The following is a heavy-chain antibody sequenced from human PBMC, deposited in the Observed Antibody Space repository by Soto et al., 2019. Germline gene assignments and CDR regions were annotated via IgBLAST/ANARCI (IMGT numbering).Heavy chain of an antibody. CDR3: VTGFR. V-gene: IGHV3-74*01. CDR2: INEDGSMT. J-gene: IGHJ4*02. Sequence: EVQLVESGGGLVQPGGSLRLSWAASGFSFSNSWMYWVRQAPGKGLVWVSRINEDGSMTSHADSVRGRFTISRDNAKNSLYLQTNRLRAEDTAVYYCVTGFRWGQGTLVSVSS. CDR1: GFSFSNSW.